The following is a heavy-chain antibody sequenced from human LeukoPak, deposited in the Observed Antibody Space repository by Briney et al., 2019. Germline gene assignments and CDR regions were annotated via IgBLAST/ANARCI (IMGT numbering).Heavy chain of an antibody. CDR2: VDPEDGET. D-gene: IGHD4-17*01. V-gene: IGHV1-69-2*01. CDR1: GYTFTDYY. J-gene: IGHJ6*03. CDR3: ALNYGDYYYYMDV. Sequence: ASVKVSCKVSGYTFTDYYMHWVQQAPGTGLEWMGLVDPEDGETIYAEKFQGRVTITADTSTDTAYMGLSSLRSEDTAVYYCALNYGDYYYYMDVWGKGTTVTVSS.